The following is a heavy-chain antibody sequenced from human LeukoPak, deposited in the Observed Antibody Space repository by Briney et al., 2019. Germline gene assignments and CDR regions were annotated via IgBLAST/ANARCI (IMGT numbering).Heavy chain of an antibody. Sequence: GGSLRLSCAASGFTFSSYSMHWVRQAPGKGPERVAIISNDGSNKNYADSVKGRFTISRDNSKNTLYLQMNNLRSEDSAVYYCARSGSSYRDNWFDPWGQGTLVIVSS. D-gene: IGHD1-26*01. CDR2: ISNDGSNK. CDR1: GFTFSSYS. V-gene: IGHV3-30-3*01. CDR3: ARSGSSYRDNWFDP. J-gene: IGHJ5*02.